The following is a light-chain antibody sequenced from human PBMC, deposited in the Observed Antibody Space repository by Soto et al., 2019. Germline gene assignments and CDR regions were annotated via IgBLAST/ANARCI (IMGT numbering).Light chain of an antibody. J-gene: IGKJ1*01. V-gene: IGKV1-39*01. CDR1: QSINDY. Sequence: DIQMTQSPSSLSASVGGRVNITCRASQSINDYLNWYQQKPGTAPRLLIYSASNLQRGVPSRFSGSGAGTDFTLTINSLQPEDFATYYCQQSYSTLWTFGPGTKVDI. CDR3: QQSYSTLWT. CDR2: SAS.